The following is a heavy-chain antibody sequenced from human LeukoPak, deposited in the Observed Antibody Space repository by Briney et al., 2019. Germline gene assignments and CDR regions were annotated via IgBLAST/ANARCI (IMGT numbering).Heavy chain of an antibody. Sequence: ASVKVSCKASGYTFTSYDINWVRQATGQGLEWMGWMNPNSGNTGYAQKFQGRVTMTRNTSISTAYMELSSLRSEDTAVYYCARVNEFYYYGSGSYYNDYYYYYMDVWGKGTTVTVSS. J-gene: IGHJ6*03. CDR3: ARVNEFYYYGSGSYYNDYYYYYMDV. CDR1: GYTFTSYD. D-gene: IGHD3-10*01. V-gene: IGHV1-8*01. CDR2: MNPNSGNT.